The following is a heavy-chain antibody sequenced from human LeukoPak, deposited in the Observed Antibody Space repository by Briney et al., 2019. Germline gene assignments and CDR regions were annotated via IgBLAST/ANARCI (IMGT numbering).Heavy chain of an antibody. V-gene: IGHV1-2*02. CDR1: GYTFTGYY. J-gene: IGHJ4*02. CDR3: ARGIGEQWLDRDFDY. CDR2: INPNSGGT. D-gene: IGHD6-19*01. Sequence: ASVTVSCKASGYTFTGYYMHWVRQAPGQGLEWMGWINPNSGGTNYAQKFQGRVTMTRDTSVSTAYMELSRLRSEDTAVYYCARGIGEQWLDRDFDYWGQGTLVTVSS.